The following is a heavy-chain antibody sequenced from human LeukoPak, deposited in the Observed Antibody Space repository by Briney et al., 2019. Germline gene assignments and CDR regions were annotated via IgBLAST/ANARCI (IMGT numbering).Heavy chain of an antibody. V-gene: IGHV3-30*02. CDR1: GFTFSSYG. D-gene: IGHD6-19*01. CDR2: IRYDGSNK. Sequence: GGSLRLSCAASGFTFSSYGMHWVRQAPGKGLEWVAFIRYDGSNKYYADSVKGRFTISRDNPKNTLYLQMNSLRAEDTAVYYCAKENSVAGTFLVYYYYMDVWGKGTTVTISS. J-gene: IGHJ6*03. CDR3: AKENSVAGTFLVYYYYMDV.